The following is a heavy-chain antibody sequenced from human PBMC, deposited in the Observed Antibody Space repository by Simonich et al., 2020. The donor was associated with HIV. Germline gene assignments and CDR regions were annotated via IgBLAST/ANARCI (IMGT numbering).Heavy chain of an antibody. D-gene: IGHD2-2*01. CDR2: INHIGNT. V-gene: IGHV4-34*01. Sequence: QVQLQQWGAGLLKPSETLSLTCAVYGGTFSGYYWRWMRHPPGKGLEWIGEINHIGNTNYNPSLKSRVTISVDTSKNQFSLKLSSVTAADTAVYYCARGFYQRLYYFDYWGQGTLVTVSS. CDR1: GGTFSGYY. CDR3: ARGFYQRLYYFDY. J-gene: IGHJ4*02.